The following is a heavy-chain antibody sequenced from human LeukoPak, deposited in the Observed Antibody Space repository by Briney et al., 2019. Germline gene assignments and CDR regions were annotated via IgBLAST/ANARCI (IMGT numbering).Heavy chain of an antibody. CDR1: GYNFINYW. V-gene: IGHV5-51*01. CDR3: ARRRSYSSGWDY. J-gene: IGHJ4*02. CDR2: IYPGDSDT. D-gene: IGHD6-19*01. Sequence: GESLKISCKGSGYNFINYWIGWVRQMPGKGLEWMGIIYPGDSDTRYSPSFQGQVTISAGKSISTAYVQWTSLKASDTAMYYCARRRSYSSGWDYWGQGTLVTVSS.